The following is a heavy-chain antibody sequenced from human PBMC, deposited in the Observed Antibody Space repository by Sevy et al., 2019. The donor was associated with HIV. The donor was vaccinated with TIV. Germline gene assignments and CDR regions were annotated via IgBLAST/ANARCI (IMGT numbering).Heavy chain of an antibody. V-gene: IGHV4-59*01. CDR2: IYYSGST. Sequence: SETLSLTCTVSSGSISTYYWSWIRQPPGKGLEWIGYIYYSGSTNYNPSLKSRVTISVDMSNNQFSLRLNSVTAADTAVYYCARRRDYYNVLDVWGQGTTVTVSS. J-gene: IGHJ6*02. CDR1: SGSISTYY. CDR3: ARRRDYYNVLDV.